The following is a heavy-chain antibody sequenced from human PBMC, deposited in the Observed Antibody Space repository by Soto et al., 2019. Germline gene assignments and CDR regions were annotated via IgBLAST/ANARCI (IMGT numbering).Heavy chain of an antibody. CDR1: GFSFSEYG. Sequence: GGSLRLSCVASGFSFSEYGMSWGRQTPQKTLEWVASISGNKMNTFYPDSVKGRFFISRDNSDNTLHFQMNSLRDDDTVIYYFVIRRFSTLRSLSDFWGQGVQVIVSS. D-gene: IGHD2-2*01. CDR2: ISGNKMNT. J-gene: IGHJ1*01. CDR3: VIRRFSTLRSLSDF. V-gene: IGHV3-23*01.